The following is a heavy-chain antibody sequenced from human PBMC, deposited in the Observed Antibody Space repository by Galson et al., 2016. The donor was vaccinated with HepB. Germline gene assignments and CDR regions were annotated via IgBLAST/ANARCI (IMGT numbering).Heavy chain of an antibody. CDR2: IYKGGIT. V-gene: IGHV3-53*01. CDR1: GFTVTANY. CDR3: ARERGQCECQGRWFDP. D-gene: IGHD5/OR15-5a*01. Sequence: SLRLSCAASGFTVTANYMSWVRQAPGKGLEWVSVIYKGGITFYADSVKGGFTISRDNVKNTLNLEMNSLRVDDTAVYYCARERGQCECQGRWFDPWGQGTLVTVSS. J-gene: IGHJ5*02.